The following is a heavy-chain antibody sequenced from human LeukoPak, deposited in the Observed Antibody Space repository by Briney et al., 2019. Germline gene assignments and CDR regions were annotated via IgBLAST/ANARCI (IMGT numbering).Heavy chain of an antibody. Sequence: ASVRVSCKTTGYTFTNLDINWLRQAPGQGLEWMGWMSPNSGDTGYAQKFQGRVSMTRDTSISTAYMELSSLRSEDTAVYYCASNPPNTGDFYYWGLGSLVTVSS. CDR1: GYTFTNLD. J-gene: IGHJ4*02. CDR3: ASNPPNTGDFYY. D-gene: IGHD1-1*01. V-gene: IGHV1-8*01. CDR2: MSPNSGDT.